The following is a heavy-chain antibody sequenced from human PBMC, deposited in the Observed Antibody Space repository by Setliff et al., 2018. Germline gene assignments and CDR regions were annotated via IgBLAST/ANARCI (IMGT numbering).Heavy chain of an antibody. CDR3: ARDRDQRQQWLVPGSPNPNWFDP. J-gene: IGHJ5*02. V-gene: IGHV1-69*10. D-gene: IGHD6-19*01. CDR2: IIPILGIA. CDR1: GGTFSSYA. Sequence: SVKVSCKASGGTFSSYAISWVRQAPGQGLEWMGGIIPILGIANYAQKFQGRVTITADKSTSTAYMELSSLRSEDTAVYYCARDRDQRQQWLVPGSPNPNWFDPWGQGTLVTVSS.